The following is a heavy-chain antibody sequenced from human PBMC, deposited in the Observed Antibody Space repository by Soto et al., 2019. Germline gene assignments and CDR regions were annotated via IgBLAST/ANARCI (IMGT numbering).Heavy chain of an antibody. V-gene: IGHV2-5*02. Sequence: QITLKESGPTLVKPTQTLTLTCTFSGFSLSTSGVGVGWIRQPPGKALEWLALIYWDDDKRYSPSLKSRLTITEDTSKNQVVLTITNMDPVDTATYYCAHSAYYSDSSGYSIWYFDLWGRGTLVTVSS. D-gene: IGHD3-22*01. CDR3: AHSAYYSDSSGYSIWYFDL. CDR1: GFSLSTSGVG. J-gene: IGHJ2*01. CDR2: IYWDDDK.